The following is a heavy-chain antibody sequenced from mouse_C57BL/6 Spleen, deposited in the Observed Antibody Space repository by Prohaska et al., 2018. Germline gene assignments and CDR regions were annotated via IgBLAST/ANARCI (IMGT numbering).Heavy chain of an antibody. D-gene: IGHD1-1*01. CDR2: IYPGNGDT. J-gene: IGHJ4*01. CDR1: GYTFTSYN. CDR3: ARGDYGSSYNYAMDY. Sequence: QAYLQQSGAELVRPGASVKMSCKASGYTFTSYNMHWVKQTPRQGLEWIGAIYPGNGDTSYNQKFKGKATLTVDKSSSTAYMQLSSLTSEDSAVYFCARGDYGSSYNYAMDYWGQGTSVTVSS. V-gene: IGHV1-12*01.